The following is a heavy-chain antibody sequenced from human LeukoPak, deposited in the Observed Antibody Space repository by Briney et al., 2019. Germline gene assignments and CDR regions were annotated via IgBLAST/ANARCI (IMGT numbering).Heavy chain of an antibody. V-gene: IGHV3-33*01. Sequence: GGSLGLSCAASGFTFSSYGMHWVRQAPGKGLERVAVIWYDGSNKYYADSVKGRFTISRDNSKNTLYLQMNSLRAEDTAVYYCARNLVDYYYGMDVWGQGTTVTVSS. CDR2: IWYDGSNK. CDR1: GFTFSSYG. J-gene: IGHJ6*02. CDR3: ARNLVDYYYGMDV.